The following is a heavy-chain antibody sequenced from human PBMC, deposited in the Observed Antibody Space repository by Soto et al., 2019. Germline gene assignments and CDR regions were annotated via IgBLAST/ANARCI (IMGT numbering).Heavy chain of an antibody. CDR2: TYYRSKWYY. CDR1: GDSVSINSAV. V-gene: IGHV6-1*01. D-gene: IGHD1-26*01. CDR3: ARGEQYSGRIFDY. J-gene: IGHJ4*01. Sequence: SQTLSLTCAITGDSVSINSAVWSLVRQSPSRGLEWLGRTYYRSKWYYEYAVSVRGRITINPDTSKNQYSLRLNSVTPEDTAVYFCARGEQYSGRIFDYWGQGTLVTVSS.